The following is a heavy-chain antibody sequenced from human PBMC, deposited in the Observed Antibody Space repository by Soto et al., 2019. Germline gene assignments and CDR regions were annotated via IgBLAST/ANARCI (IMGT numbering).Heavy chain of an antibody. CDR3: ARVSYFRGFDWLFAFDS. CDR2: IYYSGST. D-gene: IGHD3-9*01. V-gene: IGHV4-59*01. CDR1: GGSISSYY. Sequence: SETLSLTCTVSGGSISSYYWSWIRQPPGKGLEWIGYIYYSGSTNYNPSLKSRVTISVDTSKNQFSLKLSSVSADDTAVYFCARVSYFRGFDWLFAFDSWGQGALVTVSS. J-gene: IGHJ4*02.